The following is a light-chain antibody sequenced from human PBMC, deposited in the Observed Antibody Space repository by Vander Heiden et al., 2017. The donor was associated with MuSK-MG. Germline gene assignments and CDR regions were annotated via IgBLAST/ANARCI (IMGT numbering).Light chain of an antibody. CDR2: RAS. CDR3: QEDEWHSIT. J-gene: IGKJ5*01. V-gene: IGKV1-5*03. Sequence: DILMTQSPSTLSASVGDRVTITCRASQDIGPWLAWFQHKPGKAPKLLIYRASNLESGVPSRFSGSGSGTEFALTISSLQPDDFATYFCQEDEWHSITFGQGTRLDIK. CDR1: QDIGPW.